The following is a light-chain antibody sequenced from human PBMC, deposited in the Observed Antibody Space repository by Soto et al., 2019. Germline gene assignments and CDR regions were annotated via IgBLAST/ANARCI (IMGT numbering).Light chain of an antibody. CDR1: QSVDSH. J-gene: IGKJ3*01. V-gene: IGKV1-39*01. CDR2: GAS. Sequence: DIQMTQSPSSLSASVGDRITISCRASQSVDSHLNWYQQLPGKAPKLLIYGASTLQSGVPSRVSGSGSGTDFTLRISGLQPEDFATYYCQEHYSDSYTFGPGTKVDVK. CDR3: QEHYSDSYT.